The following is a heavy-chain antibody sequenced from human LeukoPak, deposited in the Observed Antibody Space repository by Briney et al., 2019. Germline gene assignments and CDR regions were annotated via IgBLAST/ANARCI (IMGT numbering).Heavy chain of an antibody. CDR2: ISTNGDT. CDR1: GGSISSHF. Sequence: SETLSLTCTVSGGSISSHFCSWIRQPAGKGLEWIGRISTNGDTNYNPSLRSRITMSVDTSKNQFSLKLSSVTAADTAVYYCARGDIVLGGGRSWFDPWGQGTLVTVSS. D-gene: IGHD2-8*02. V-gene: IGHV4-4*07. CDR3: ARGDIVLGGGRSWFDP. J-gene: IGHJ5*02.